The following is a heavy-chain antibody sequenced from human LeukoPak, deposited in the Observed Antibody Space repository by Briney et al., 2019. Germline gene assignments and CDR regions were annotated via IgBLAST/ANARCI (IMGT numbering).Heavy chain of an antibody. V-gene: IGHV3-48*03. CDR2: ISTSGGTI. CDR1: GFSFSSFE. CDR3: ARVPMVRGIAIAEADY. J-gene: IGHJ4*02. Sequence: PGGSLRLSCAASGFSFSSFEMNWVRQAPGKGLEWVAYISTSGGTIYYADSVKGRFTISRDNAENSLYLQMNSLRGEDTAVYYCARVPMVRGIAIAEADYWGQGTLVTVSS. D-gene: IGHD3-10*01.